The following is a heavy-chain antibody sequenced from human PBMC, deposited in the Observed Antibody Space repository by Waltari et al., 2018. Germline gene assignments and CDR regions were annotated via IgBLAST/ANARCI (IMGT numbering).Heavy chain of an antibody. D-gene: IGHD3-16*01. CDR1: GYSISSGYY. CDR2: IYHSGST. CDR3: AREEGAFDP. V-gene: IGHV4-38-2*02. Sequence: QVQLQESGPGLVKPSETLSLTCAVSGYSISSGYYWGWIRQPPGKGLEWIGSIYHSGSTYYNPSLKSRVTISVDTSKNQFSLKLSSVTAADTAVYYCAREEGAFDPWGQGTLVTVSS. J-gene: IGHJ5*02.